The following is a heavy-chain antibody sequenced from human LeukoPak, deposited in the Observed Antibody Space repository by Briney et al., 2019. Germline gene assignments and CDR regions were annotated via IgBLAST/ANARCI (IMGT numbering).Heavy chain of an antibody. Sequence: PGGSLRLSCAASGFTFNSYAMSWVRQAPGKGLEWVSAIVGDTVTFYTDSVKGRFTISRDNSKNTLYLQMNGLRAEDTGIYYCAKGSAQWELYDYWGQGTLVTVSS. CDR3: AKGSAQWELYDY. D-gene: IGHD4-23*01. V-gene: IGHV3-23*01. CDR1: GFTFNSYA. J-gene: IGHJ4*02. CDR2: IVGDTVT.